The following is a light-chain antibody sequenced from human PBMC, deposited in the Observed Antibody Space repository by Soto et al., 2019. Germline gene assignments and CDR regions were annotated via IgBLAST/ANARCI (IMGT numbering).Light chain of an antibody. CDR1: QSIAGY. Sequence: DIQMTQSPSSLSASVGDRVTITCRASQSIAGYLNWYQQKPGEAPKLVIYTTSTLQSGVPSRFSGSGSGTDYTLTISSLQPEDVATYYCQQLYTFPLTFGQGTRLEIK. CDR2: TTS. CDR3: QQLYTFPLT. V-gene: IGKV1-39*01. J-gene: IGKJ5*01.